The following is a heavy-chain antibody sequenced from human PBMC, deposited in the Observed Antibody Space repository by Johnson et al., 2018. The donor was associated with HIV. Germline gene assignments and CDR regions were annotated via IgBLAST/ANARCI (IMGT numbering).Heavy chain of an antibody. V-gene: IGHV3-73*01. CDR1: GFTFDYYG. CDR3: ARGGVGDVFDI. CDR2: IRSKPYSSAT. Sequence: VQLVESGGGVVRPGGSLRLSCAASGFTFDYYGMSWVRQAPGKGLEWVGRIRSKPYSSATAYAASVTGRFTISRDDSKNMTYLQMNSLRAEDTAVYYCARGGVGDVFDIWGQGTMVTVSS. J-gene: IGHJ3*02. D-gene: IGHD1-26*01.